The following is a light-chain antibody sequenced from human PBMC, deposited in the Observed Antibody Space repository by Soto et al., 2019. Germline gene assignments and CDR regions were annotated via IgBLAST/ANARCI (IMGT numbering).Light chain of an antibody. Sequence: QSALTQPASVSGSPGRSITISCTGTSSDIGGYDYVSWYQQHPGKAPKVMIFEVTNRPSGVSDRFSGSKSGNTASLTISGLQAEDEADYYCSSYTSSSPCVFGTGTKLTVL. J-gene: IGLJ1*01. CDR1: SSDIGGYDY. CDR3: SSYTSSSPCV. V-gene: IGLV2-14*01. CDR2: EVT.